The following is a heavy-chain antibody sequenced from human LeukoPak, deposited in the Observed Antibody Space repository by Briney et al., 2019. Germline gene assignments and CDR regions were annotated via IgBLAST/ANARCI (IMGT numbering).Heavy chain of an antibody. CDR2: ISWNSGSI. J-gene: IGHJ4*02. V-gene: IGHV3-9*01. D-gene: IGHD1-7*01. CDR3: AKDWGTTGSLDY. CDR1: GFTFDDYA. Sequence: GGFLRLSCAASGFTFDDYAMHWVRQAPGKGLEWVSGISWNSGSIGYADSVKGRFTISRDNAKNSLYLQMNSLRAEDTALYYCAKDWGTTGSLDYWGQGTLVTVSS.